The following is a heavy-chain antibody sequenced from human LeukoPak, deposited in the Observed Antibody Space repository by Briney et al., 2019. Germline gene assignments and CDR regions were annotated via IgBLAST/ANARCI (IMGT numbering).Heavy chain of an antibody. V-gene: IGHV1-2*02. Sequence: DSVKVSCKASGYTFTGYYMHWVRQAPGQGLEWMGWINPNSGGTNYAQKFQGRVTMTRDTSISTAYMELSRLRSDDTAVYYCARSGGNYYDTDAFDIWGQGTMVT. CDR1: GYTFTGYY. CDR2: INPNSGGT. D-gene: IGHD1-26*01. CDR3: ARSGGNYYDTDAFDI. J-gene: IGHJ3*02.